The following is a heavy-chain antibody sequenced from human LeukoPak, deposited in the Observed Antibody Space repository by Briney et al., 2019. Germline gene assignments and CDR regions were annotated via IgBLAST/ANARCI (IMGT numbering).Heavy chain of an antibody. CDR1: GGSISSYY. Sequence: PSETLSLTCTVSGGSISSYYWSWIRQPAGKGLEWIGRTYTSGSTNYNPSLKSRVTMSVDTSKNQFSLKLSSVTAADTAVYYCARDSGYSGYDTNWFDPWGQGTLVTVSS. D-gene: IGHD5-12*01. J-gene: IGHJ5*02. V-gene: IGHV4-4*07. CDR2: TYTSGST. CDR3: ARDSGYSGYDTNWFDP.